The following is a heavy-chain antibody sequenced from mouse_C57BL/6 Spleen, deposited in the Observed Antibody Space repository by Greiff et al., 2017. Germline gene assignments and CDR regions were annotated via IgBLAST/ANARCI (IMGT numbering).Heavy chain of an antibody. J-gene: IGHJ3*01. D-gene: IGHD2-4*01. Sequence: EVQLVESGGGLVQPKGSLKLSCAASGFSFNTYSMNWVRQAPGKGLEWVARIRSKSNNYATYYADSVKDRFTISRADSESMLYLQMNNLKTKGTARYDYAGDSCYDYAWAYWGQGTLVTVSA. CDR2: IRSKSNNYAT. CDR1: GFSFNTYS. V-gene: IGHV10-1*01. CDR3: AGDSCYDYAWAY.